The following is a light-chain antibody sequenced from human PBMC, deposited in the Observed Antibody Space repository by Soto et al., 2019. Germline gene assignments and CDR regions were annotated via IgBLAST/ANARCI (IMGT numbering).Light chain of an antibody. CDR2: DVS. Sequence: SALTQPSSVSGSPGRSSTISCPRTSSDVGGYNYVSWYQQHPGKAPKLMIYDVSNRPSGVSNRFSGSKSGNTASLTISGLQAEDEADYYCSSYTSSSTLVFGTGTKVTVL. V-gene: IGLV2-14*01. J-gene: IGLJ1*01. CDR1: SSDVGGYNY. CDR3: SSYTSSSTLV.